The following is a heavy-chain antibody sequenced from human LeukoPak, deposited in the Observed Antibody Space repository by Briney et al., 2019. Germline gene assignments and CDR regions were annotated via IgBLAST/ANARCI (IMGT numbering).Heavy chain of an antibody. Sequence: PGGSLRLSCAASGFTFSSYSMNWVRQAPGKGLEWVSAISGSGGSTYYADSVKGRFTISRDNSKNTLYLQMNSLRAEDTAVYYCAKDRLGYQLLYEGIAAAGTWGPNADFFDYWGQGTLVTVSS. CDR1: GFTFSSYS. CDR2: ISGSGGST. V-gene: IGHV3-23*01. J-gene: IGHJ4*02. D-gene: IGHD6-13*01. CDR3: AKDRLGYQLLYEGIAAAGTWGPNADFFDY.